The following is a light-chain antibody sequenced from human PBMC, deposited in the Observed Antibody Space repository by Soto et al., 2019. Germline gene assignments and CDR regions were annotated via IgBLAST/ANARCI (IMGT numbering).Light chain of an antibody. V-gene: IGKV3-15*01. Sequence: VMTQSPATLSVSRGERVTLSCRANLPIDSTLALYQQKPGQAPRLLIYGTSTRATGIPARFSGSGSGTEFTLTISSLQSEDFAVYYCQHYNNWLGTFGGGTKVEIK. J-gene: IGKJ4*01. CDR1: LPIDST. CDR2: GTS. CDR3: QHYNNWLGT.